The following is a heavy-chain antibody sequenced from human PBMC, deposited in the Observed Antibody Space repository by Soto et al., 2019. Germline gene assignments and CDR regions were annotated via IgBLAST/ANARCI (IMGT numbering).Heavy chain of an antibody. J-gene: IGHJ3*02. CDR3: ASLGKYSSSWYGADAFDI. CDR1: GVSISSSSYY. CDR2: IYYSGST. V-gene: IGHV4-39*01. Sequence: ETLSLTCPVSGVSISSSSYYWGWIRQPPGKGLEWIGSIYYSGSTYYNPSLKSRVTISVDTSKNQFSLKLSSVTAADTAVYYCASLGKYSSSWYGADAFDIWGQGTMVTVSS. D-gene: IGHD6-13*01.